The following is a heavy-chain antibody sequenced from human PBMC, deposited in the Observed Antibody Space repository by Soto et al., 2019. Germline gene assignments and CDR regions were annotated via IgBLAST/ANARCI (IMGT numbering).Heavy chain of an antibody. J-gene: IGHJ4*02. D-gene: IGHD4-17*01. CDR3: ASADYGDYQTDY. Sequence: QVQLVQSGAEVKKPGASVKVSCKASGYTFTSYGISWVRQAPGQGLEWMGWISAYNGNTNYAQKRQGRVTMTTDTTTRTAYVLLRSLRTDDPAEYYCASADYGDYQTDYWGQGTLVTVSS. V-gene: IGHV1-18*01. CDR2: ISAYNGNT. CDR1: GYTFTSYG.